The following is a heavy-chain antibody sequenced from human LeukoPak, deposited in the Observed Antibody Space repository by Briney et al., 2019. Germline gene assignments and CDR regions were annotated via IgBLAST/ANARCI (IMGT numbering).Heavy chain of an antibody. J-gene: IGHJ3*02. Sequence: SETLSLTCTVSGGSISSYYWSWLRQPPGKGLEWIGYIYYSGSTNYNPSLKSRVTISVDTSKNQFSLKLSSVTAADTAVYYCARESNLFGVADDAFDIWGQGTMVTVSS. V-gene: IGHV4-59*01. CDR3: ARESNLFGVADDAFDI. D-gene: IGHD3-3*01. CDR2: IYYSGST. CDR1: GGSISSYY.